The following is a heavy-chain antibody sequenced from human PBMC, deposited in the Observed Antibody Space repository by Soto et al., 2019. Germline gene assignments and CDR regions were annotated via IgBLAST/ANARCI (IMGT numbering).Heavy chain of an antibody. CDR2: INAYNANT. V-gene: IGHV1-18*01. J-gene: IGHJ6*02. Sequence: QVQLVQSGAEVKKPGASVKVSCKASGYTFTDYGIDWVRQAPGQGLEWMGWINAYNANTNYAQKLQGRVTIATDTSTSTAYMELRSLRSDDTALYYCARAQGGSYYDYNYYGMDVWGQGTTVTVSS. CDR3: ARAQGGSYYDYNYYGMDV. D-gene: IGHD1-26*01. CDR1: GYTFTDYG.